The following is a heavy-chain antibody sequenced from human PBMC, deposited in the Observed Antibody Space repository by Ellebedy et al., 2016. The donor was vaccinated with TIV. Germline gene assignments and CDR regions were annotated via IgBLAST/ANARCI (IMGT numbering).Heavy chain of an antibody. V-gene: IGHV3-15*01. Sequence: GGSLRLXCAVSGFTFTDAWMSWVRQAPGKGLEWVGRIKSKTDGETTDYSAPVKGRFTISRDDSNNTLYLQMNSLKTEDTAVYYCTTLSGSRGYWGQGTLVTVSS. CDR3: TTLSGSRGY. J-gene: IGHJ4*02. CDR2: IKSKTDGETT. D-gene: IGHD1-26*01. CDR1: GFTFTDAW.